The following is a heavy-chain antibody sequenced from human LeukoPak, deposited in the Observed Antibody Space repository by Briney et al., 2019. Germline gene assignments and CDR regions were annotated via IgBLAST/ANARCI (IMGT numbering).Heavy chain of an antibody. Sequence: GESLKISCKVSGYSFSSYWIGWVRQMPGKGLEWMGIIYPGDSDTRYSPSFQGQVTISADQSINTAYLQWSSLQASHTAMYYCARGGLLWRGEYHFDFWGQGTLVAVSS. CDR3: ARGGLLWRGEYHFDF. D-gene: IGHD3-10*01. J-gene: IGHJ4*02. CDR1: GYSFSSYW. V-gene: IGHV5-51*01. CDR2: IYPGDSDT.